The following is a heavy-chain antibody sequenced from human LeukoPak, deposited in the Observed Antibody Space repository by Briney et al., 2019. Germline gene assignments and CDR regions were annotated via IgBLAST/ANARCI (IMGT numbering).Heavy chain of an antibody. CDR2: IYYSGST. CDR1: GGSISSYY. CDR3: ARRYCGDYLNYLDY. D-gene: IGHD4-17*01. J-gene: IGHJ4*02. V-gene: IGHV4-59*08. Sequence: SETLSLTCTVSGGSISSYYWSWIRQPPGKGLEGIGYIYYSGSTNYNPSLKSRVTISVDTSKNQFSLKLSSVTAADTAMYYCARRYCGDYLNYLDYWVQGTLVTGSS.